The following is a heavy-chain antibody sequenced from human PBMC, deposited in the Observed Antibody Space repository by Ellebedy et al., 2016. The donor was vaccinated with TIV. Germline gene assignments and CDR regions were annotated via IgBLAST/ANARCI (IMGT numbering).Heavy chain of an antibody. D-gene: IGHD4-11*01. CDR2: ISSSSSTI. J-gene: IGHJ3*02. V-gene: IGHV3-48*01. CDR3: ARDTAYMHAFDI. Sequence: EPLSLTCAASGFTFSSYSMNWVRQAPGKGLEWVSHISSSSSTIYYAASVKGRFTISRDNSKNTLFLQMNSLRAEDTAVYYCARDTAYMHAFDIWGQGTMVSVSS. CDR1: GFTFSSYS.